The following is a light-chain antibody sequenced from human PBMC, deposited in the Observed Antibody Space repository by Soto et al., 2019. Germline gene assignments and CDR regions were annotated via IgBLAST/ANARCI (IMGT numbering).Light chain of an antibody. CDR3: QQYGSSYLT. V-gene: IGKV3-20*01. CDR1: QSVSSSS. Sequence: EIVLTQSPGTLSLSPGERATLSCRASQSVSSSSLAWYQQKPGQSPRLLIYGASSRATGIPDRFSGSGSGTDFTLTVSRLEPEDSAVYYCQQYGSSYLTFGGGTKVDIK. CDR2: GAS. J-gene: IGKJ4*01.